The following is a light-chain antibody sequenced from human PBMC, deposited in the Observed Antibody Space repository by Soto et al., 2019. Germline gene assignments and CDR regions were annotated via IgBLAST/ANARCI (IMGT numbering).Light chain of an antibody. V-gene: IGKV1-5*03. CDR3: QQYANYPLT. CDR2: QAS. J-gene: IGKJ4*01. CDR1: QTINTW. Sequence: DIQMAQSPSTLPANIGDRVSITCRASQTINTWLAWYQQKPGKAPNLLIYQASTLETGVPSRFSGSGSGTEFTLTISGLQPDDFASYYCQQYANYPLTFGGGTKVEI.